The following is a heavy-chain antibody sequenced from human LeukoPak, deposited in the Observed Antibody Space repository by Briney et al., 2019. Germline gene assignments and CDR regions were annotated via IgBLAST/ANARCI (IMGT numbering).Heavy chain of an antibody. CDR1: GFTFSSYA. CDR2: IRNDGSDK. CDR3: ASNSYSSSSNDYFDY. V-gene: IGHV3-30*02. Sequence: GGSLRLSCAASGFTFSSYAMHWVRQAPGKWLEWVAFIRNDGSDKYYADSVKGRFTISRDNAKNSLYLQMNSLRAEDTAVYYCASNSYSSSSNDYFDYWGQGTLVTVSS. D-gene: IGHD6-6*01. J-gene: IGHJ4*02.